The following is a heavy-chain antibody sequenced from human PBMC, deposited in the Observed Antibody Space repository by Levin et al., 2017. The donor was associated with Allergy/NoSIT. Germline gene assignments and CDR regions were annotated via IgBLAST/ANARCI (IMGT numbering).Heavy chain of an antibody. V-gene: IGHV4-59*01. Sequence: PSETLSLTCTVSGASISTYYWSWIRQPPGKGLEWICYIYSSGSTNYNPSLKSRLTISVDTSRNQFSLKLSSVTAADTAVYYCARDRVIDQSGNYYDYGMDLWGQGTTVIVSS. CDR3: ARDRVIDQSGNYYDYGMDL. CDR1: GASISTYY. J-gene: IGHJ6*02. D-gene: IGHD2-2*01. CDR2: IYSSGST.